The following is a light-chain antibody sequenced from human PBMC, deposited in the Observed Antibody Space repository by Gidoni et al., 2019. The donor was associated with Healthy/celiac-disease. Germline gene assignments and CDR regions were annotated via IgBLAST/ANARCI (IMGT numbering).Light chain of an antibody. CDR1: QSVLYSSNNKNY. J-gene: IGKJ2*04. CDR3: QQYYSTPSGS. Sequence: DIVMTQSPDSLAVSLGERATINCKSSQSVLYSSNNKNYLAWYQQKPGQPPKLLIYWASTRESGVPDRVSGSGSGTDFTLTISSLQAEDVAVYYCQQYYSTPSGSFGQGTKLEIK. V-gene: IGKV4-1*01. CDR2: WAS.